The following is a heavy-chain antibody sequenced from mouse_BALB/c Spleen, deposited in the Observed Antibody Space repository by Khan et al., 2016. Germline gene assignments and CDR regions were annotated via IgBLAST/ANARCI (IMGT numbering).Heavy chain of an antibody. CDR3: ASLTGTIAY. Sequence: EVELVESGGGLVQTGGSLRLSCATSGFTFTDYYMTWVRQPPGKALEWLGFIRNKAGGHTTEYSASVKGRFTISRDNSQSILYLQMNTLRAEDSATYYCASLTGTIAYWGQGTLVTVSA. J-gene: IGHJ3*01. D-gene: IGHD4-1*01. CDR1: GFTFTDYY. CDR2: IRNKAGGHTT. V-gene: IGHV7-3*02.